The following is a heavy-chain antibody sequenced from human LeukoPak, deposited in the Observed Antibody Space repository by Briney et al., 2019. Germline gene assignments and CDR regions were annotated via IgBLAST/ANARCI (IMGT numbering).Heavy chain of an antibody. CDR2: ISSSRSYI. V-gene: IGHV3-21*01. CDR3: AREVFGVVTPDY. CDR1: GFTFSSYS. J-gene: IGHJ4*02. D-gene: IGHD3-3*01. Sequence: GGSLRLSCAASGFTFSSYSMNWVRQAPGKGLDWVSSISSSRSYIYYADSVKGRFTISRDNAKNSLYPQMNSLRAEDTAVYYCAREVFGVVTPDYWGQGTVVSVSS.